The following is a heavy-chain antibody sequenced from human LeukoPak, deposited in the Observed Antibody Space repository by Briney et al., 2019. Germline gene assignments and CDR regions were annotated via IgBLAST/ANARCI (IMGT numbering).Heavy chain of an antibody. Sequence: ASVKVSCKASGYTFTGYAISWVRQAPGQGLEWMGWVSAYNGATNYAQNFQDRVTMTTDTSTSTAYMELRSLRSDDTAVYYCARASDIVVVPAAMHFDYWGQGTLVTVSS. CDR2: VSAYNGAT. D-gene: IGHD2-2*01. J-gene: IGHJ4*02. CDR1: GYTFTGYA. CDR3: ARASDIVVVPAAMHFDY. V-gene: IGHV1-18*01.